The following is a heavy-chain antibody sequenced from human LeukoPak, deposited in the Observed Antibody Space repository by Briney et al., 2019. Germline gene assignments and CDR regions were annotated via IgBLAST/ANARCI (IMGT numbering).Heavy chain of an antibody. CDR2: ISSSSSYT. V-gene: IGHV3-11*05. J-gene: IGHJ5*02. D-gene: IGHD3-22*01. CDR1: GFTFSDYY. Sequence: KPGGSLRLSCAASGFTFSDYYMSWIRQAPGEGLEWVSYISSSSSYTNYADSVKGRFTISRDNAKNSLYLQMNSLRAEDTAVYYCAREVSYYDSSGYYGGNWFDPWGQGTLVTVSS. CDR3: AREVSYYDSSGYYGGNWFDP.